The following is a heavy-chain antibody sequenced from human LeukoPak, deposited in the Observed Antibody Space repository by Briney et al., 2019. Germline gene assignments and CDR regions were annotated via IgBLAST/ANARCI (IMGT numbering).Heavy chain of an antibody. CDR1: GYSFTSHW. Sequence: GESLKISCKGSGYSFTSHWIGWERQMPGKGLEWMGITHPGDSDTRYSPSFQGQVTISADKSISTAYLQWSSLKASDTAMYYYARHKYYSSGSSIFDYWGQGTLVTVSS. V-gene: IGHV5-51*01. D-gene: IGHD3-10*01. J-gene: IGHJ4*02. CDR3: ARHKYYSSGSSIFDY. CDR2: THPGDSDT.